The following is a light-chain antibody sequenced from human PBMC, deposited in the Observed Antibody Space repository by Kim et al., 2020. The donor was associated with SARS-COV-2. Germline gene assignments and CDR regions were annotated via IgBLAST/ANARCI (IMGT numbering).Light chain of an antibody. Sequence: EMVMTQSPATLAVSPWERATLSCRASQSVSSDLAWYQQKPGQAPRLLIYAASTRATGIPARFSGSGSGTEFTLTISSLQSEDFAVYYCQQYDNWPALTFGGGTKVDIK. CDR1: QSVSSD. J-gene: IGKJ4*01. V-gene: IGKV3-15*01. CDR2: AAS. CDR3: QQYDNWPALT.